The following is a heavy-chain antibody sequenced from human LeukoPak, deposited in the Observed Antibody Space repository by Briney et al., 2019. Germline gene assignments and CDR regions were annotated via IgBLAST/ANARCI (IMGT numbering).Heavy chain of an antibody. CDR3: ARGGRVGASDY. V-gene: IGHV3-7*01. D-gene: IGHD1-26*01. CDR2: IKSDGSEK. Sequence: GGSLRLSCAASGFTFSSFRMTWVRQAPGKGLEWVANIKSDGSEKFYVDSVKGRFTISRDNAKNSLCLQMNSLRVEDTAVYYCARGGRVGASDYWGQGTLVTVSS. J-gene: IGHJ4*02. CDR1: GFTFSSFR.